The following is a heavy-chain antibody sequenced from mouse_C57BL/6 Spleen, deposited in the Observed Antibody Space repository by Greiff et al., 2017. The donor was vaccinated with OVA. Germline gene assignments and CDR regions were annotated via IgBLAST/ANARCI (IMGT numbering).Heavy chain of an antibody. Sequence: EVMLVESGGGLVKPGGSLKLSCAASGFTFSDYGMHWVRQAPEKGLEWVAYISSGSSTIYYADTVKGRFTISRDNAKNTLFLQMTSLRSEDTAMYYCASPDGYYGGAWFAYWGQGTLVTVSA. D-gene: IGHD2-3*01. CDR2: ISSGSSTI. CDR1: GFTFSDYG. J-gene: IGHJ3*01. V-gene: IGHV5-17*01. CDR3: ASPDGYYGGAWFAY.